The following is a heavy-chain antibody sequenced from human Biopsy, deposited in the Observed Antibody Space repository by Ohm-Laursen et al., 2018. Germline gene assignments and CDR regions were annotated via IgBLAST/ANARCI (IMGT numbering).Heavy chain of an antibody. D-gene: IGHD3-9*01. Sequence: SSMKVSCKTPGGTFSNYGVNWVRQAPGQGLEWLGGNIPILGTGNYAQKFQDRVTVAADTSTSTATMELRSLRSDDTAVYYCATKLTGYFHHWGQGTLVIVSS. V-gene: IGHV1-69*06. J-gene: IGHJ1*01. CDR3: ATKLTGYFHH. CDR2: NIPILGTG. CDR1: GGTFSNYG.